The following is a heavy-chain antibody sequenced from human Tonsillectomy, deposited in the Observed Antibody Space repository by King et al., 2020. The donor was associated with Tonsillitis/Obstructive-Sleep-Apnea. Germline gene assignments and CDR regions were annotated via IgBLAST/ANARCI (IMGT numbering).Heavy chain of an antibody. D-gene: IGHD2-2*01. CDR1: GFTFSSYN. J-gene: IGHJ6*02. Sequence: EVQLVESGGGLVQPGGSLRLSCAASGFTFSSYNMYWVRQAPGKGLEYVSGISSYGDNTYYENSVKGRFTISRDNSKNSLYLQMGSLRTEDMAVYYCAREFCSSASCHPYFYGMDVWGQGTTVTVSS. V-gene: IGHV3-64*01. CDR2: ISSYGDNT. CDR3: AREFCSSASCHPYFYGMDV.